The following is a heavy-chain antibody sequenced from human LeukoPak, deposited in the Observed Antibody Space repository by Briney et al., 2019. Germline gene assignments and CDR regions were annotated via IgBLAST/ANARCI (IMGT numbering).Heavy chain of an antibody. CDR3: AIWASDNY. J-gene: IGHJ4*02. CDR2: MDPSGSQK. D-gene: IGHD7-27*01. V-gene: IGHV3-7*01. CDR1: GFTFSTYA. Sequence: GGSLRLSCVASGFTFSTYAMSWVRQAPGKGLEWVANMDPSGSQKRYVDSVKGRFTISRDNPGTSLYLEMNGLRTEDTAIYYCAIWASDNYWGQGTLVTVSS.